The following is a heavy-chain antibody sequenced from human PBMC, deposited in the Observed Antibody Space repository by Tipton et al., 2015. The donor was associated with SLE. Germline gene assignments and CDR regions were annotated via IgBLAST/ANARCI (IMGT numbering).Heavy chain of an antibody. J-gene: IGHJ6*03. CDR2: IWYDGSDK. D-gene: IGHD2-15*01. V-gene: IGHV3-33*06. Sequence: SGFTFSNYGMYWVRQAPGTGLEWVAIIWYDGSDKYYADSVKGRFTISRDNSKNTLFLQMNSLRAEDSGVYYCAKDPRFCSGGSCYPFYYMDVWGKGTTVTVSS. CDR1: GFTFSNYG. CDR3: AKDPRFCSGGSCYPFYYMDV.